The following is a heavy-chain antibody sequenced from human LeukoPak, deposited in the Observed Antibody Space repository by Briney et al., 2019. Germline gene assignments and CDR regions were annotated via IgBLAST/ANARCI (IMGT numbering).Heavy chain of an antibody. V-gene: IGHV1-18*01. CDR1: GYTFTSYG. D-gene: IGHD3-9*01. J-gene: IGHJ4*02. CDR3: ARATYYDILTPHADY. CDR2: VSPYNDNT. Sequence: ASVKVSCQASGYTFTSYGVSCVRRAPGQGLEWMGWVSPYNDNTNYAQNLQGRVTMTPDTSPSTAYMELRSLRSDDTAVYYCARATYYDILTPHADYRCQGTLVTVSS.